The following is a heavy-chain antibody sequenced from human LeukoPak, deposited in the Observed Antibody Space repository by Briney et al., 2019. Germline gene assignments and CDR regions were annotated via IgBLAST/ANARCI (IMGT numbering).Heavy chain of an antibody. J-gene: IGHJ4*02. V-gene: IGHV3-48*03. CDR2: ISSSGSTI. CDR1: GFTFSSYE. D-gene: IGHD7-27*01. CDR3: ARGNWAEDGYFDY. Sequence: PGGSLRLSCAVSGFTFSSYEMNWVRQAPGKGLEWVSYISSSGSTIYYADSVKGRFTTSRDNAKNSLYLQMNSLRAEDTAVYYCARGNWAEDGYFDYWGQGTLVTVSS.